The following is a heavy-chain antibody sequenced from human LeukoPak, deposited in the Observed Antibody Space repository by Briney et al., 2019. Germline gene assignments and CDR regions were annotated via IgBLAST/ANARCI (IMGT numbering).Heavy chain of an antibody. D-gene: IGHD3-10*01. CDR1: GGSISSGSYY. V-gene: IGHV4-61*02. Sequence: SQTLSLTCTVSGGSISSGSYYWSWIRQPAGKGLEWIGRIYTSGSTNYNPSLKSRVTMSVDTSKNQFSLKLSSVTAADTAVYYCARDLGPWFGDYYFDYWGQGTLVTVSS. CDR2: IYTSGST. CDR3: ARDLGPWFGDYYFDY. J-gene: IGHJ4*02.